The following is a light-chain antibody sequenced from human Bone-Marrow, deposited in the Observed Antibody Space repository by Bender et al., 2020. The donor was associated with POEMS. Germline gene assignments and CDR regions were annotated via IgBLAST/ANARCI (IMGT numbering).Light chain of an antibody. CDR1: DFGDFDF. Sequence: QSALTQPASVSGSPGQSITISCDFGDFDFVSWYQQHPGRAPKLIIYAVYNRPSGVSNRFSGSQSGKTASLTISGLQADDEADYYCSSYSSGGRHSWVFGGGTKLTVL. J-gene: IGLJ3*02. V-gene: IGLV2-14*03. CDR2: AVY. CDR3: SSYSSGGRHSWV.